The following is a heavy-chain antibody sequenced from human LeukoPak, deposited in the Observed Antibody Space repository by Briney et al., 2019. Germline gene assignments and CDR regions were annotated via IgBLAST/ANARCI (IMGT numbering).Heavy chain of an antibody. CDR3: ARGALLLWFGELPSDAFDI. CDR1: GFTFSSYG. V-gene: IGHV3-30*03. J-gene: IGHJ3*02. CDR2: ISYDGSNK. Sequence: PGGSLRLSCAASGFTFSSYGMHWVRQAPGKGLEWVAVISYDGSNKYYADSVKGRFTISRDNSKNSLYLQMNSLRAEDTAVYYCARGALLLWFGELPSDAFDIWGQGTMVTVSS. D-gene: IGHD3-10*01.